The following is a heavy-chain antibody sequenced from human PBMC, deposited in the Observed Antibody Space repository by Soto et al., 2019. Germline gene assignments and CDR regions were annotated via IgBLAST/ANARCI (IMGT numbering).Heavy chain of an antibody. CDR3: ARDRGPSIGYYQYGFDP. CDR1: GGTFSSSA. Sequence: QVQMVQSGAEVKKPGSSVKVSCKASGGTFSSSAISWLRQAPGQGLEWMGELIPIFGTANYAQKFKGRVTITADESTSTAYMEVSRRRSEDTALYYCARDRGPSIGYYQYGFDPWGQGTLVTVSS. J-gene: IGHJ5*02. D-gene: IGHD3-22*01. V-gene: IGHV1-69*12. CDR2: LIPIFGTA.